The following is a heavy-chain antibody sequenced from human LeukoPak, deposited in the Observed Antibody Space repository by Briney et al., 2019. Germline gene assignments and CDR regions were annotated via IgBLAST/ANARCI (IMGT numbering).Heavy chain of an antibody. CDR2: ISGSGGST. CDR1: GFTFSSYA. J-gene: IGHJ4*02. V-gene: IGHV3-23*01. Sequence: GGSLRLSCAASGFTFSSYAMSWVRQAPGKGLEWVSAISGSGGSTYYADSVKGRFTISRDNSKNTLYLQMNSLRAEDTAVYYCANLFKYGSGSYYFDYWGQGTLVTVSS. CDR3: ANLFKYGSGSYYFDY. D-gene: IGHD3-10*01.